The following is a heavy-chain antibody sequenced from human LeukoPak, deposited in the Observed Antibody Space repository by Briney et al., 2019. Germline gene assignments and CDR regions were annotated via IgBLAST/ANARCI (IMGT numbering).Heavy chain of an antibody. CDR2: IKQDGSEK. D-gene: IGHD3-22*01. Sequence: GGSLRLSCAASGFTFSSYEMNWVRQAPGKGLEWVANIKQDGSEKYYVDSVKGRFTISRDNAKNSLYLQMNSLRAEDTAVYYCARAVLYYYDSSGYFNWFDPWGQGTLVTVSS. CDR1: GFTFSSYE. V-gene: IGHV3-7*05. CDR3: ARAVLYYYDSSGYFNWFDP. J-gene: IGHJ5*02.